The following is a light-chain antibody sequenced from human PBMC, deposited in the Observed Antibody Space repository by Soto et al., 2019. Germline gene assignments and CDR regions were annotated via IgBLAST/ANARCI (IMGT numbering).Light chain of an antibody. CDR3: NSYAGSNTYV. CDR2: EVS. J-gene: IGLJ1*01. V-gene: IGLV2-8*01. Sequence: QSVLTQPPAASGSPGQSVTISCTGTSSDVGRYNYVSWYQQHPGKAPKLIIYEVSKRPSGVPDRFSGSKSGNTASLTVSGLQAEDEGHYYCNSYAGSNTYVFGTGTKVTVL. CDR1: SSDVGRYNY.